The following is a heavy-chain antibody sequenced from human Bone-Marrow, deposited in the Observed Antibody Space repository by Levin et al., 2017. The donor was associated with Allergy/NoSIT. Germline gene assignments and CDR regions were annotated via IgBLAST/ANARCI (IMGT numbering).Heavy chain of an antibody. Sequence: GGSLRLSCAASGFTFSTYWMHWVRQAPGKGLVWVSRISTDGSSTTYADSVKGRFTISRDNAKNTLYLQMNSLRAEDTAVYYCAKVGGSSPRCHFDYWGQGTLVTVSS. CDR1: GFTFSTYW. CDR3: AKVGGSSPRCHFDY. CDR2: ISTDGSST. J-gene: IGHJ4*02. D-gene: IGHD2-15*01. V-gene: IGHV3-74*01.